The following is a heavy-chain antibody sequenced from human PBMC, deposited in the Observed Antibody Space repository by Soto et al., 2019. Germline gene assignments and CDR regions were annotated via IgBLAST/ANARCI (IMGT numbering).Heavy chain of an antibody. CDR2: ISAHNGNT. CDR3: ARGRYGDY. D-gene: IGHD1-1*01. Sequence: QVHLVQSGAEVKKPGASVKVSCKGSGYTFTSYGITWVRQAPGQGLEWMGWISAHNGNTDYAQKLQGRVTVTRDTATSEADMERRSRRSDGTDVYYCARGRYGDYWGQGALVTVSS. CDR1: GYTFTSYG. V-gene: IGHV1-18*01. J-gene: IGHJ4*02.